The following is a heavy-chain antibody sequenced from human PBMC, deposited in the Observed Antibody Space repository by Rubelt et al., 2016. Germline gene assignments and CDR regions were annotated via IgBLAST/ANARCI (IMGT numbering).Heavy chain of an antibody. D-gene: IGHD3-22*01. CDR1: GFTFSSYS. CDR2: ISSSSSTI. V-gene: IGHV3-48*04. CDR3: ARAYYDSSGYSGAFDI. J-gene: IGHJ3*02. Sequence: EVQLVESGGGLVQPGGSLRLSCAASGFTFSSYSMNWVRQAPGKGLEWVSYISSSSSTIYYADFVKGRFNIARDNAKNSLYLESNSLGAEDTAVYYCARAYYDSSGYSGAFDIWGQGTMVTVSS.